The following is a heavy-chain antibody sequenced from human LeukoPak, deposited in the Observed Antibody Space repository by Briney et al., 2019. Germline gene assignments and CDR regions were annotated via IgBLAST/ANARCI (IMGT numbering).Heavy chain of an antibody. CDR3: ARTYGSGSYSYYGMDV. V-gene: IGHV3-53*01. CDR1: GFTVSSNY. J-gene: IGHJ6*04. D-gene: IGHD3-10*01. Sequence: PGGSLRLSCAASGFTVSSNYMSWVRQAPGKGLEWVSVNYSGGSTYYADSVKGRFTISRDNSKNTLYLQMNSLRAEDTAVYYCARTYGSGSYSYYGMDVWGKGTTVTVSS. CDR2: NYSGGST.